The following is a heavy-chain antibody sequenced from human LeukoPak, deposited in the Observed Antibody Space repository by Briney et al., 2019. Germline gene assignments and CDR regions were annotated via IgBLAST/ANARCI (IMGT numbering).Heavy chain of an antibody. J-gene: IGHJ4*02. V-gene: IGHV3-53*01. CDR3: AKGHTDYGTGFDC. D-gene: IGHD4-17*01. Sequence: PGGSLRLSCAASGFTVSTNYVSWVRQAPGKGLEWVSVIYRSGSTYYADSVKGRFTISRDNSKNTLYLQMNRLRAEDTAVYYCAKGHTDYGTGFDCWGQGTLVIVSS. CDR2: IYRSGST. CDR1: GFTVSTNY.